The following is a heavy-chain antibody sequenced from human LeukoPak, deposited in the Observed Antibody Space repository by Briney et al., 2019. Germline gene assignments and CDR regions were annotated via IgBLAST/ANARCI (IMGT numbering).Heavy chain of an antibody. CDR3: VKSGGYATAIRYFDL. Sequence: HPGRSLRLSCAASGFSFGGYALHWVRQAPGKGLEWVASISWNSGDIVHADSVKGRFTISRDNAKNSLYLQMDGLRTEDTALYYCVKSGGYATAIRYFDLWGRGTLVTVSS. CDR2: ISWNSGDI. V-gene: IGHV3-9*01. D-gene: IGHD2-21*02. J-gene: IGHJ2*01. CDR1: GFSFGGYA.